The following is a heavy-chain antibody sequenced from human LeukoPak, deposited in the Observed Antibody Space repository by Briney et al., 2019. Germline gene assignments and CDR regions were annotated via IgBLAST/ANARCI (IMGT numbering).Heavy chain of an antibody. CDR2: IRSDGRAT. CDR1: GFTFRRFG. V-gene: IGHV3-30*02. J-gene: IGHJ4*02. CDR3: AKDRDGGNFYFDY. Sequence: GGSLRLPCAASGFTFRRFGMHWVRQAPGKGLEWVSFIRSDGRATDYADSVKGRLTISRYNSRNTLYVQMNSLRDEDTAIYYCAKDRDGGNFYFDYWGQGILVTVSS. D-gene: IGHD4-23*01.